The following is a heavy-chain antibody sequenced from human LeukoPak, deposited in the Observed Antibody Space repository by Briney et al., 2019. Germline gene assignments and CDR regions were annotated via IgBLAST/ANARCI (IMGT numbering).Heavy chain of an antibody. CDR3: AAQMGGSSPYIDY. CDR1: GGSISSGSYY. Sequence: SETLSLTCTVSGGSISSGSYYWSWIRQPAGKGLEWIGRIYTSGSTNYNPSLKSRVTISVDTSKNQFSLKLSSVTAADTAVYYCAAQMGGSSPYIDYWGQGTLVTVSS. J-gene: IGHJ4*02. D-gene: IGHD6-6*01. V-gene: IGHV4-61*02. CDR2: IYTSGST.